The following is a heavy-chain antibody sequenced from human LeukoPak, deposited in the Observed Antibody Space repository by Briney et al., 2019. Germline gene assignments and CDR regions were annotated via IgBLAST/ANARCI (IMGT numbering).Heavy chain of an antibody. D-gene: IGHD3-3*01. J-gene: IGHJ4*02. CDR2: INHSGST. Sequence: KPSETLSLTCAVYGGSFSGYYWSWIRQPPGKGLEWIGEINHSGSTNYNPSLKSRVTISVDTSKNQFSLKLSSVTAADTAVYYCARVGYRYYDFWSGCYREGTGAIGYWGQGTLVTVSS. CDR3: ARVGYRYYDFWSGCYREGTGAIGY. CDR1: GGSFSGYY. V-gene: IGHV4-34*01.